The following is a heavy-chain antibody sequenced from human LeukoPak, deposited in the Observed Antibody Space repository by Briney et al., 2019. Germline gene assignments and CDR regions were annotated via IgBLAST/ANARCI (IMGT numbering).Heavy chain of an antibody. CDR1: GYTFTGYY. CDR2: INPNSGGT. Sequence: ASVKVSFKASGYTFTGYYMHWVRQAPGQGLEWMGWINPNSGGTNYAQNFQGRVTMTRDTSINTAYMELTSLRSDDTAVDYCARKIDLQDGDYGIAEYFHHWGQGTLVTVSS. J-gene: IGHJ1*01. CDR3: ARKIDLQDGDYGIAEYFHH. V-gene: IGHV1-2*02. D-gene: IGHD4-17*01.